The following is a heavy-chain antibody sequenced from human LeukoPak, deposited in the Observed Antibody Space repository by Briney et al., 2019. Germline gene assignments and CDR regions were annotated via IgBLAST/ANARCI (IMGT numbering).Heavy chain of an antibody. CDR3: ARDSTVTTKWVSMGV. Sequence: ASVKVSCKASGYTFTGYYMHWVRQAPGQGLEWMGRINPDSGGTNYAQKFQGRVTMTRDTSISTAYMELSRLRSDDTAVYYCARDSTVTTKWVSMGVWGKGTTVTVSS. CDR1: GYTFTGYY. CDR2: INPDSGGT. V-gene: IGHV1-2*06. J-gene: IGHJ6*03. D-gene: IGHD4-17*01.